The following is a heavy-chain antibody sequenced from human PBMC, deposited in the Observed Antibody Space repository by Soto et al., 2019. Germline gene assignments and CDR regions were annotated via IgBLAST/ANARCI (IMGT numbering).Heavy chain of an antibody. CDR2: INHSGSP. J-gene: IGHJ6*02. CDR1: GGTSGDHG. D-gene: IGHD3-10*01. V-gene: IGHV4-34*01. CDR3: ARSRRVWTNSGSYYRYYNNGMDV. Sequence: SQLQCVRWTVEGGTSGDHGGRRILKTPGKGLEWIGEINHSGSPNYNPSLKSRVTISVDTSKNQFSLKLSSVTAADTAVYYCARSRRVWTNSGSYYRYYNNGMDVRGQGTTVTGS.